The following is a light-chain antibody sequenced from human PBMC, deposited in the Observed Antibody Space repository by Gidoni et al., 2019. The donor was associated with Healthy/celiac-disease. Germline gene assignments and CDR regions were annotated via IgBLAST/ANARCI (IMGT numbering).Light chain of an antibody. V-gene: IGKV1-33*01. Sequence: DIQMTQSPSSLSASVGDRVTITCQASQDISNYLNWYQQKPGKAPKLLIYDASNLETGVPSRFSGSGSGTDFTFTISSLQPEDIATYYCQQPRAFXGXTKVEIK. J-gene: IGKJ4*01. CDR1: QDISNY. CDR2: DAS. CDR3: QQPRA.